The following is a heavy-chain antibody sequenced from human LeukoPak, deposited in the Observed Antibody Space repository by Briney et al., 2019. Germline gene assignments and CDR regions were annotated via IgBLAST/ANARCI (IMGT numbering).Heavy chain of an antibody. V-gene: IGHV3-30-3*01. J-gene: IGHJ4*02. D-gene: IGHD5-18*01. CDR1: GFTFSSYA. CDR2: ISYDGSNK. CDR3: AKDTGDTAMVDY. Sequence: PGGSLRLSCAASGFTFSSYAMHWVRQAPGKGLEWVAVISYDGSNKYYADSVKGRFTISRDNSKNTLYLQMNSLRAEDTAVYYCAKDTGDTAMVDYWGEGTLVTVSS.